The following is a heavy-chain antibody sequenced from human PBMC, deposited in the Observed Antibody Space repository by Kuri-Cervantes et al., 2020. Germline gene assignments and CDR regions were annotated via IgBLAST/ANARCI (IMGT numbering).Heavy chain of an antibody. CDR3: ARRGIVATIKDAFDI. D-gene: IGHD5-12*01. J-gene: IGHJ3*02. CDR2: FYPGDSDT. Sequence: GESLKISCKGSGYSFTSYWIGWVLQMPGKGLEWMGSFYPGDSDTRYSPYFQGQATISADKSISTAYLQWSSLKASDTAMYYCARRGIVATIKDAFDIWGQGTMVTVSS. V-gene: IGHV5-51*01. CDR1: GYSFTSYW.